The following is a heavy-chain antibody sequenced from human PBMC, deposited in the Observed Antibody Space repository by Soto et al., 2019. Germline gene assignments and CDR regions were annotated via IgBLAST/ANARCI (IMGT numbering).Heavy chain of an antibody. Sequence: PSETLSLTCTVSGGSVSSTSYYWTWIRQPPGKGLEWIGYIHYSGSTNYNPSLKSRVTISVDTSNNQFSLKLRSVTDADTAVYYCARAGCGGDCYSGLDYSYYGLDVWGQGTTVTGAS. CDR1: GGSVSSTSYY. J-gene: IGHJ6*02. CDR2: IHYSGST. CDR3: ARAGCGGDCYSGLDYSYYGLDV. D-gene: IGHD2-21*02. V-gene: IGHV4-61*01.